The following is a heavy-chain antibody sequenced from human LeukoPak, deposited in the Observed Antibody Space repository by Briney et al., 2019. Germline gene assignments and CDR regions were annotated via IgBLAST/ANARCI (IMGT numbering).Heavy chain of an antibody. CDR2: IYYSGST. V-gene: IGHV4-34*01. CDR1: GGSFSGYY. Sequence: SETLSLTCAVYGGSFSGYYWTWIRQPPGKGLEWIGSIYYSGSTYYNPSLKSRVTISVDTSKNQFSLKLSSVTAADTAVYYCARHGSWFGELYPDYWGQGTLVTVSS. D-gene: IGHD3-10*01. J-gene: IGHJ4*02. CDR3: ARHGSWFGELYPDY.